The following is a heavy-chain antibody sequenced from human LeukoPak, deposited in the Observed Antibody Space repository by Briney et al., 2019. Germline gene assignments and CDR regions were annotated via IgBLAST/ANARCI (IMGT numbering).Heavy chain of an antibody. D-gene: IGHD2-15*01. J-gene: IGHJ4*02. CDR1: GFSLSTSGVG. CDR3: AHSSRYCSGGSCRMVFDY. Sequence: SGPTLVKPIQTLTLTCTFSGFSLSTSGVGVGWIRQPPGKALEWLALIYWDDDKRYSPSLKSRLTITKDTPKNQVVLTMTNMDPVDTATYYCAHSSRYCSGGSCRMVFDYWGQGTLVTVSS. CDR2: IYWDDDK. V-gene: IGHV2-5*02.